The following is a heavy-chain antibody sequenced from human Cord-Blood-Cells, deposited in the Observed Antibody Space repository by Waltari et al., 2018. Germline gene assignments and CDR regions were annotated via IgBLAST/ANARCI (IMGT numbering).Heavy chain of an antibody. D-gene: IGHD1-20*01. CDR2: IYYSVST. Sequence: QLQLQESGPGLVKPSETLSLTCTVSGGSISSSSYYRGWIRQPPGKGLEWIGSIYYSVSTYYNPSLKSRDTIAVDTSKNQFSLKLSSVTAADTAVYYCARLRITGYWIDLWGRGTLVTVSS. J-gene: IGHJ2*01. V-gene: IGHV4-39*01. CDR1: GGSISSSSYY. CDR3: ARLRITGYWIDL.